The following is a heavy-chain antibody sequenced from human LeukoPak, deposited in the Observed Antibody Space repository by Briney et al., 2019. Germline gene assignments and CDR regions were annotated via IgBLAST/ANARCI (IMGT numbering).Heavy chain of an antibody. CDR3: ARGAGTYNAFDI. J-gene: IGHJ3*02. CDR1: RYTFTSYY. CDR2: INPNSGGT. D-gene: IGHD6-13*01. V-gene: IGHV1-2*04. Sequence: AASVKVSCTASRYTFTSYYMHWVRQAPGQGLEWMGWINPNSGGTNYAQKFQGWVTMTRDTSISTAYMELSRLRSDDTAVYYCARGAGTYNAFDIWGQGTMVTVSS.